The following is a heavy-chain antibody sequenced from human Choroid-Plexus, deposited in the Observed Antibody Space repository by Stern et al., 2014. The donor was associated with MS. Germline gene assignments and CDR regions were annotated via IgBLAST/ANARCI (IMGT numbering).Heavy chain of an antibody. CDR1: GFTFGSWA. V-gene: IGHV3-30*18. CDR3: AKDRQYLTYFFDH. CDR2: VSYDGSNK. Sequence: VQLVESGGGVVQPGRRVRLSCVASGFTFGSWAMHWVRQATGKGLEWVAGVSYDGSNKYYADSVKGRFTISRDNSQNTLYMQMSSLRPEDTAVYYCAKDRQYLTYFFDHWGQGSLVTVSS. J-gene: IGHJ5*02. D-gene: IGHD2/OR15-2a*01.